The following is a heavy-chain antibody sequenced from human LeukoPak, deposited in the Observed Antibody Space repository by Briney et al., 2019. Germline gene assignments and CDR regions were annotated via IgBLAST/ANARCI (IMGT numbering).Heavy chain of an antibody. CDR3: AKDRNSGIAAAGFDY. Sequence: GGSLRLSCAASGFTFSSYGMSWVRQAPGKGLEWVSAISGSGGSTYYADSVKGRFTISRDNSKNTLYLQMNSLRAEDTAVYYCAKDRNSGIAAAGFDYWGQGTLVTVSS. V-gene: IGHV3-23*01. D-gene: IGHD6-13*01. CDR2: ISGSGGST. CDR1: GFTFSSYG. J-gene: IGHJ4*02.